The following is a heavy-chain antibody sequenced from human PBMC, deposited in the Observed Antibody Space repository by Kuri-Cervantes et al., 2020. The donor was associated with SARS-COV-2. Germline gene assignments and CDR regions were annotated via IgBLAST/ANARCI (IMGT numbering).Heavy chain of an antibody. V-gene: IGHV3-48*04. CDR3: ARDSITMVQGVTSDAFDI. CDR2: ISSSGSTI. CDR1: GFTFSSYA. D-gene: IGHD3-10*01. J-gene: IGHJ3*02. Sequence: GGSLRLSCAASGFTFSSYAMSWVRQAPGKGLEWVSYISSSGSTIYYADSVKGRFTISRDNAKNSLYLQMNSLRAEDTAVYYCARDSITMVQGVTSDAFDIWGQATMVTVSS.